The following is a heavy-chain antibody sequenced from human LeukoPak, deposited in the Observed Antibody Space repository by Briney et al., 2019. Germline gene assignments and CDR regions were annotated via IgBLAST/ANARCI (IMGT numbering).Heavy chain of an antibody. CDR1: GGSISSGDYY. D-gene: IGHD3-3*01. CDR2: IYYSGST. J-gene: IGHJ3*02. Sequence: SETLSLTCTVSGGSISSGDYYWSWIRQPPGKGLEWIGYIYYSGSTYYNPSLKSRVTISVDRSKNQFSLKLSSVTAADTAVYYCARDLDGGAFDIWGQGTMVTVSS. CDR3: ARDLDGGAFDI. V-gene: IGHV4-30-4*01.